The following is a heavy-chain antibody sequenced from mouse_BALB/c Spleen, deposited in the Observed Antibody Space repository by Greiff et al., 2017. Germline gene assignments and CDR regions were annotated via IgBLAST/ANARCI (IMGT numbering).Heavy chain of an antibody. Sequence: QVQLKQSGPELVKPGASVKMSCKASGYTFTDYVISWVKQRTGQGLEWIGEIYPGSGSTYYNEKFKGKATLTADKSSNTAYMQLSSLTSEDSAVYFCARTGNIAYWGQGTLVTVSA. J-gene: IGHJ3*01. CDR2: IYPGSGST. V-gene: IGHV1-77*01. CDR1: GYTFTDYV. D-gene: IGHD2-1*01. CDR3: ARTGNIAY.